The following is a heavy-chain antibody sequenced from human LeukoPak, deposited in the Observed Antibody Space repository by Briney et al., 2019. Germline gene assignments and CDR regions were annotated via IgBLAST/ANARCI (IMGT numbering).Heavy chain of an antibody. CDR1: GFTFSTYA. Sequence: GGSLRLSCAASGFTFSTYAMTWVRQAPGKGLEWVSTINSGGSTYYADSVKVRFTISRDNSKNTLYLQMSRLRAEDTAVYYCTKLRGSSDYGTFDYWGQGTLVTVSS. D-gene: IGHD3-22*01. CDR3: TKLRGSSDYGTFDY. J-gene: IGHJ4*02. V-gene: IGHV3-23*01. CDR2: INSGGST.